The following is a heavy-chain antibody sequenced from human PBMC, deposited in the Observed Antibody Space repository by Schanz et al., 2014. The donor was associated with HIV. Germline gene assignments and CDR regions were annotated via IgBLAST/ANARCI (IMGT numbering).Heavy chain of an antibody. CDR1: GGSFRGHY. CDR3: ARAKWPPRNRHFDF. J-gene: IGHJ4*02. CDR2: VNHSGDA. D-gene: IGHD5-12*01. V-gene: IGHV4-34*01. Sequence: QVQLQQWGAGLLKPSETLSLTCAVYGGSFRGHYWNWIRQSPGKGLEWIAEVNHSGDANHNPSLKSRVTISVDTSKNQFSLKLDSVTAADTAVYYCARAKWPPRNRHFDFWGQGNLVTVS.